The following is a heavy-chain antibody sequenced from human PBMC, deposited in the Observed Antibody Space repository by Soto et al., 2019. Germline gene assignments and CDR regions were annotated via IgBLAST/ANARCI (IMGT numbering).Heavy chain of an antibody. CDR2: IYYSGST. D-gene: IGHD1-1*01. Sequence: QVQLQESGPGLVKPSQTLSLTCTVSGGSISSGGYYWSWIRQHPGKGLEWIGYIYYSGSTYYNPSVKSRVTISVDTSKNQFSLKLSSVTAADTAVCYCARTELNDEGAFDIWGQGTMVTVSS. V-gene: IGHV4-31*03. CDR1: GGSISSGGYY. CDR3: ARTELNDEGAFDI. J-gene: IGHJ3*02.